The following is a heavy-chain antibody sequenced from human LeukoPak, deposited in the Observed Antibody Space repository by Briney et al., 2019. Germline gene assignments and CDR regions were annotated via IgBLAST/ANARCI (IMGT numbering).Heavy chain of an antibody. CDR1: GFTFSSYW. V-gene: IGHV3-7*01. D-gene: IGHD3-9*01. Sequence: GGSLRLSCAASGFTFSSYWMSWVRQAPGKGLEWVANIKQDGSEKYYVDSVEGRFTISRDNAKNSLYLQMNSLRAEDTAVYYCARDYSSDILTGYYKGAFDIWGQGTMVTVSS. CDR3: ARDYSSDILTGYYKGAFDI. CDR2: IKQDGSEK. J-gene: IGHJ3*02.